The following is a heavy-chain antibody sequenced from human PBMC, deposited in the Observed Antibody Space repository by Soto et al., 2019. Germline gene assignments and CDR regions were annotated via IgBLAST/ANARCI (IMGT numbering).Heavy chain of an antibody. Sequence: QVHLQESGPGLVKPSETLSLTCSVSGASVSNGGYHWSWIRQPPGEGLEWIGNVGYNGCSGCNPSLKSRVTLSADTSKNQLSLRLSSVTAADTAIYYCAVYLGGAGGDGSWGQGTLVTVSS. J-gene: IGHJ5*02. CDR2: VGYNGCS. D-gene: IGHD2-21*02. V-gene: IGHV4-61*08. CDR3: AVYLGGAGGDGS. CDR1: GASVSNGGYH.